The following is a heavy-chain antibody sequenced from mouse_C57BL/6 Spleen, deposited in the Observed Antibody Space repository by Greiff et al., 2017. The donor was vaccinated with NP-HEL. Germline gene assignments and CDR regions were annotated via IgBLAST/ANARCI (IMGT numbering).Heavy chain of an antibody. D-gene: IGHD1-1*01. CDR2: IHPNSGST. Sequence: QVQLQQPGAELVKPGASVKLSCKASGYTFTSYWMHWVKQRPGQGLEWIGMIHPNSGSTNYNEKFKSKATLTVDKSSSTAYMQLSSLTSEDSAVYYGASGPYGSSYGDYWGQGTTLTVSS. V-gene: IGHV1-64*01. J-gene: IGHJ2*01. CDR3: ASGPYGSSYGDY. CDR1: GYTFTSYW.